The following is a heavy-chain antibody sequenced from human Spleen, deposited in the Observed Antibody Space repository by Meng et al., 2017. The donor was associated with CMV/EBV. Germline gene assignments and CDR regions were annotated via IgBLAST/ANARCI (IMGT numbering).Heavy chain of an antibody. J-gene: IGHJ5*02. CDR2: IYYSGST. D-gene: IGHD3-9*01. V-gene: IGHV4-31*02. Sequence: SYWSWIRQHPGKGLELIGYIYYSGSTYYNPSLKSRVTMSVDTSQNQFSLKLSSVTAADTAVYYCARGRSYYDILTGYPSPRVGWFDPWGQGTLVTVSS. CDR3: ARGRSYYDILTGYPSPRVGWFDP. CDR1: SY.